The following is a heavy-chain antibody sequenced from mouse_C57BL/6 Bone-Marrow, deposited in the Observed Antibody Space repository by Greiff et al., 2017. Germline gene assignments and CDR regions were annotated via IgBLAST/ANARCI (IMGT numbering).Heavy chain of an antibody. CDR2: IWRGGST. CDR1: GFSLTSYG. J-gene: IGHJ4*01. V-gene: IGHV2-5*01. CDR3: AKKWGYGSSYGYAMDY. D-gene: IGHD1-1*01. Sequence: QVQLQQSGPGLVQPSQSLSITCTVSGFSLTSYGVHWVRQSPGTGLEWLGVIWRGGSTDYNAAFMSRPSITKDNSKSQVFFKMNSLQADDAAIYYCAKKWGYGSSYGYAMDYWGQGTSVTVSS.